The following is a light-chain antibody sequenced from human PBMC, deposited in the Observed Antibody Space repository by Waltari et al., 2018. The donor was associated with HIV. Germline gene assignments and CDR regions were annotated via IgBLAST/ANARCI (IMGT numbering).Light chain of an antibody. CDR2: DAS. CDR3: QQRSHWPLT. Sequence: ETVLTQSPARLSLSPGERATLSCRANQSVSDCLAWYRQTPGQPPRLLIYDASTRATGTPARFSGSGSGTDFTLTISSLGPEDFAVYYCQQRSHWPLTFGGGTKVEMK. CDR1: QSVSDC. V-gene: IGKV3-11*01. J-gene: IGKJ4*01.